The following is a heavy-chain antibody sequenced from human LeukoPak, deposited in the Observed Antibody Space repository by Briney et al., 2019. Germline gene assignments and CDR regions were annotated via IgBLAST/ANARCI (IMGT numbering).Heavy chain of an antibody. D-gene: IGHD3-22*01. Sequence: SETLSLTCAVHGGSFSGYYWSWIRQPPGKGLEWIGEINHSGSTNYNPSLKSRVTISVDTSKNQFSLKLSSVTAADTAVYYCARGYDINDDYWGQGTLVTVSS. CDR1: GGSFSGYY. V-gene: IGHV4-34*01. CDR2: INHSGST. J-gene: IGHJ4*02. CDR3: ARGYDINDDY.